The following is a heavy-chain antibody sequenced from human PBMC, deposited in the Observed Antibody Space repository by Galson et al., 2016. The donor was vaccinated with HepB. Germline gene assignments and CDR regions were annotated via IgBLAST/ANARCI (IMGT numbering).Heavy chain of an antibody. CDR1: GLTVSGDY. Sequence: SLRLSYAVSGLTVSGDYMSWVRQAPGKGLEWVSVLYRDGSTYYADSVEGRFTISSDNSRNTLYLQMNSLRAEDTAMYYCARNMYGAATNSIGDVFDIWGQGTMVTVSA. CDR3: ARNMYGAATNSIGDVFDI. CDR2: LYRDGST. J-gene: IGHJ3*02. D-gene: IGHD4/OR15-4a*01. V-gene: IGHV3-53*01.